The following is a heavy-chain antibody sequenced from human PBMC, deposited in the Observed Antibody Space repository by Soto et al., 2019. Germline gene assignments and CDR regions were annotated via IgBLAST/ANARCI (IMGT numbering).Heavy chain of an antibody. CDR3: ARDIVVVPAAIGNAFDI. V-gene: IGHV3-21*01. CDR2: ISSSSSYI. Sequence: PGGSLRLSCAASGFPFSSYSMNWVRQAPGKGLEWVSSISSSSSYIYYADSVKGRFTISRDNAKNSLYLQMNSLRAEDTAVYYCARDIVVVPAAIGNAFDIWGQGTMVTVSS. CDR1: GFPFSSYS. J-gene: IGHJ3*02. D-gene: IGHD2-2*01.